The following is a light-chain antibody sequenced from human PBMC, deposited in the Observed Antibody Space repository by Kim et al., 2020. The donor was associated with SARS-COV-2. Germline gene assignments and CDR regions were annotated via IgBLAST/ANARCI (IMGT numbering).Light chain of an antibody. Sequence: PEQRGTYSCSGSSSTIGSNTVNSYLKVPGAAPKLLIYSNNQRPSGVPDRFSGPKAGTSASLAISGLQSEDEADYYCAAWDDSLMRVFGGGTKLTVL. CDR1: SSTIGSNT. V-gene: IGLV1-44*01. J-gene: IGLJ3*02. CDR2: SNN. CDR3: AAWDDSLMRV.